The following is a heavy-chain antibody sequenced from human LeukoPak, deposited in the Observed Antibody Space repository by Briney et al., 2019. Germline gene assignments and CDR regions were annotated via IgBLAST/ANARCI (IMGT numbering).Heavy chain of an antibody. Sequence: GGLVTVSCKASGYTFTSYDINWVRQAPGQGLEWMGWMNPNSGNTGYAQKFQGRVTMTRDTSISTAYMELSSLRSEDTAVYYCARVPRRGDRFDPWGQGTLVTVSS. D-gene: IGHD3-10*01. CDR3: ARVPRRGDRFDP. J-gene: IGHJ5*02. CDR2: MNPNSGNT. CDR1: GYTFTSYD. V-gene: IGHV1-8*01.